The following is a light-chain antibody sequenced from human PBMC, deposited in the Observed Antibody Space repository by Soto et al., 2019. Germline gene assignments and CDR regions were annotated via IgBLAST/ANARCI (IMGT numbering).Light chain of an antibody. CDR3: QQSYRTPYT. Sequence: DIQMTQSPSSLSASVGDRVTITCRASQSISSYLNWYQQTPEKAPKLLIYAASSLQSGVPSRFSGSVSGTDFTLTISSLQPEDFATYYCQQSYRTPYTLGQGTKLEIK. CDR1: QSISSY. CDR2: AAS. V-gene: IGKV1-39*01. J-gene: IGKJ2*01.